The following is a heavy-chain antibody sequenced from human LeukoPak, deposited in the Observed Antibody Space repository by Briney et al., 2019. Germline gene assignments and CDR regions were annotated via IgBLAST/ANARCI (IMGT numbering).Heavy chain of an antibody. V-gene: IGHV4-34*01. J-gene: IGHJ4*02. CDR3: ARVKAYYGSGSYYNEADY. D-gene: IGHD3-10*01. CDR2: INHSGST. Sequence: PSETLSVTCAVYGGSFSGYYCSWLRQPPGKGLEWIREINHSGSTNYNPFLNSRVTISADTSKNQCSLKLSSVTAADTAVYDCARVKAYYGSGSYYNEADYWGQGTLVTVSS. CDR1: GGSFSGYY.